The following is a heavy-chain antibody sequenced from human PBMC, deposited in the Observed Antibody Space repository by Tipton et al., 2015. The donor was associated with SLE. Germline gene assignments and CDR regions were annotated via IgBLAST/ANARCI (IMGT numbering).Heavy chain of an antibody. CDR2: FYYSGNT. J-gene: IGHJ3*02. Sequence: TLSLTCTVSSGSINSSYWSWIRQPPGKGLEWIGYFYYSGNTKYTPSLKSRVTSSGDTSRNQLSLKLSSLTAADTAVYYCARDPDLQLCSVTTCPDAFDIWGPWTMVTVSS. D-gene: IGHD2-15*01. V-gene: IGHV4-59*01. CDR3: ARDPDLQLCSVTTCPDAFDI. CDR1: SGSINSSY.